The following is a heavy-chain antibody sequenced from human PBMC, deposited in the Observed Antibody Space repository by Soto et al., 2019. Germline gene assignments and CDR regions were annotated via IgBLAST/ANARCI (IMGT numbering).Heavy chain of an antibody. CDR1: GFSITSRPVG. V-gene: IGHV2-5*02. Sequence: QITLKESGPTRVKPTQTLTLTCSFSGFSITSRPVGVAWIRQPPGKALEWLAVIYWDDDKRYSPSLKSRLTIAKDTSKNQVALTMAYMDPVDTATYFCAHRGDINGNWDQGYLDNWGQGILVTVSS. CDR3: AHRGDINGNWDQGYLDN. J-gene: IGHJ4*02. CDR2: IYWDDDK. D-gene: IGHD1-20*01.